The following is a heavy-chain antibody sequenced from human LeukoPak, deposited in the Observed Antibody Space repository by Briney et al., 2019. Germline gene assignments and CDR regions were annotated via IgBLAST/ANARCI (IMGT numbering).Heavy chain of an antibody. CDR1: GFTFSSFA. CDR3: AKDPGGSYYDY. V-gene: IGHV3-23*01. D-gene: IGHD1-26*01. J-gene: IGHJ4*02. Sequence: GGSLRLSCAASGFTFSSFAMSWVRQAPGKGLEWVSRVSASGGRTYYADSVKGRFTISRDNSKNTLYLQMNSLRAEDTAVYYCAKDPGGSYYDYWGQGTLVTVSS. CDR2: VSASGGRT.